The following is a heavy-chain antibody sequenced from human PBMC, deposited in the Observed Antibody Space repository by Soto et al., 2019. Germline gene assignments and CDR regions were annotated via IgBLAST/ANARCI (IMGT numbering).Heavy chain of an antibody. J-gene: IGHJ6*02. CDR2: ISRSSTGI. D-gene: IGHD3-10*01. Sequence: EVQLVESGGGLLKPGGSQRLSCAASGFTFSQYSMSWVRQAPGKGLEWVSYISRSSTGIHYADSVKGRFTISRDDATNSMHLQMNSLRDGDTAVYYCARAVTWGLDVWGQGTTVSISS. CDR3: ARAVTWGLDV. CDR1: GFTFSQYS. V-gene: IGHV3-21*02.